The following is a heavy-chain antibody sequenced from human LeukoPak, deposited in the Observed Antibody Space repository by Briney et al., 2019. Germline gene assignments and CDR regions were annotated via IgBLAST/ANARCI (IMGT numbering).Heavy chain of an antibody. CDR3: AKDSSGYYSPYYFDY. Sequence: GGSLRLSCAASGFTFSSYAMSWVRQVPGKGLEWVSAISGSGGSTYYADSVKGRFTISRDNSKNTLYLQMNSLRAEDTAVYYCAKDSSGYYSPYYFDYWGQGTLVTVSS. D-gene: IGHD3-22*01. CDR1: GFTFSSYA. J-gene: IGHJ4*02. V-gene: IGHV3-23*01. CDR2: ISGSGGST.